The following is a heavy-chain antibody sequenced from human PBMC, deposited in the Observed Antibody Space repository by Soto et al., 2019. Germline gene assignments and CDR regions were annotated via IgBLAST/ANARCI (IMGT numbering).Heavy chain of an antibody. D-gene: IGHD4-17*01. Sequence: GGSLRLSCAASGFTFSSYGMHWVRQAPGKGLEWVAVISYDGSNKYYADSVKGRFTISRDNSKNTLYLQMNSLRAEDTAVYYCAKDRPYGDNSRFDYWGQGTLVTVSS. CDR2: ISYDGSNK. CDR3: AKDRPYGDNSRFDY. CDR1: GFTFSSYG. J-gene: IGHJ4*02. V-gene: IGHV3-30*18.